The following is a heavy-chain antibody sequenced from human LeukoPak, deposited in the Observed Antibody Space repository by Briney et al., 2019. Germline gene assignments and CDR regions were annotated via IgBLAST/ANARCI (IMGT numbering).Heavy chain of an antibody. J-gene: IGHJ4*02. CDR3: ARAPNGYYPLDY. Sequence: SETLSLTCTVSGGSISTHFWTWIRHPPGMGLEWIGYIYYTGSTNYNPSLKSRVTISLDTSKNQFSLHLSFVTAADTAVYYCARAPNGYYPLDYWGQGTLVTVSS. D-gene: IGHD3-22*01. CDR1: GGSISTHF. CDR2: IYYTGST. V-gene: IGHV4-59*11.